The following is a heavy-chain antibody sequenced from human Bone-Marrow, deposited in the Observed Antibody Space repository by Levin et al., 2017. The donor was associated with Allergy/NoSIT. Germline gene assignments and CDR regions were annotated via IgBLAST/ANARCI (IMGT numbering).Heavy chain of an antibody. CDR2: IFTSGNT. V-gene: IGHV4-4*07. CDR3: AREGPAGYFDL. CDR1: GASIRSYY. Sequence: ASETLSLTCNISGASIRSYYWSWIRQPAGKGLEWIGHIFTSGNTRYNPSLESRVTMSVDTSKNQVSLKVNSVTAADTAIYYCAREGPAGYFDLWGRGTLVIVSS. J-gene: IGHJ2*01.